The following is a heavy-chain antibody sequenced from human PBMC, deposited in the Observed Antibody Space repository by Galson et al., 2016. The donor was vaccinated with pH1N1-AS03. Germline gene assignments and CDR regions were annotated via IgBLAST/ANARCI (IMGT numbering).Heavy chain of an antibody. D-gene: IGHD2-2*01. V-gene: IGHV3-7*01. CDR2: IKQDGGEK. J-gene: IGHJ3*02. Sequence: SLRLSCAASGRIFSNLWMMWVRQSPGKGPEWVADIKQDGGEKYYVDSVKGRFTISRDNAKNSLHLQMNSLTADDTAVYYCVRDDATSYDAFDMWGQGTMITVSS. CDR3: VRDDATSYDAFDM. CDR1: GRIFSNLW.